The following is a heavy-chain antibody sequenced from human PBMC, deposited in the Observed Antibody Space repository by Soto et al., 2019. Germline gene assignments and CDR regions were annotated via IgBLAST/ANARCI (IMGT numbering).Heavy chain of an antibody. CDR2: MNPNSGTT. Sequence: QVQLVQSGAEVKKPGASVKVSCKASGDTFTNYDIKWVRQATGQGHEWMGWMNPNSGTTGYAQKFQGRGTMTRNTSISTAYMELSSLRSEDTAVYYCARGRNGMDVWGQGTTVTVSS. CDR3: ARGRNGMDV. J-gene: IGHJ6*02. V-gene: IGHV1-8*01. CDR1: GDTFTNYD.